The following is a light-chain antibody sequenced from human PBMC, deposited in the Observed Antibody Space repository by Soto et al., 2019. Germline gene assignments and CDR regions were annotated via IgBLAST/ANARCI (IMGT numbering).Light chain of an antibody. J-gene: IGKJ1*01. Sequence: EIVMTQSPATLSVSPGERATLSCRASQSVDINLAWYQKKAGQAPRLRIYGASTRATAIPARFSGSGSGTEFTLTISSLQSEDFAVYFCQHYNNWPWTFGQGTKVEI. CDR1: QSVDIN. CDR3: QHYNNWPWT. V-gene: IGKV3-15*01. CDR2: GAS.